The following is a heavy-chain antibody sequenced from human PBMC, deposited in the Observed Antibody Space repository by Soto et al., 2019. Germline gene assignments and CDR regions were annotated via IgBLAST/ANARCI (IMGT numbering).Heavy chain of an antibody. D-gene: IGHD1-26*01. CDR1: GDSVFSNSAA. CDR3: ARGGATFDQ. J-gene: IGHJ4*02. Sequence: SETLSLTCAISGDSVFSNSAAWNWIRQSPSRGLEWLGRTFYRSKWYNDHAVSVKSRITINPDTSKNQFSLELNSVTPEDTAIYYCARGGATFDQWGQGTQVTVSS. V-gene: IGHV6-1*01. CDR2: TFYRSKWYN.